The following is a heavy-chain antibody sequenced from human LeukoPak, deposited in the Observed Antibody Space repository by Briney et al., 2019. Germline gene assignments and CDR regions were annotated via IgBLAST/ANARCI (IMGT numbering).Heavy chain of an antibody. J-gene: IGHJ4*02. V-gene: IGHV1-8*01. CDR3: ARSPHRYYFDY. Sequence: ASVKVSCKASGYTFANYDINWVRQATGQGLEWMGWMNPNSGNTGYAQKFQGRVTMTRNTSITTAYMELSSLRSEDTAVYYCARSPHRYYFDYWGQGILVTVSS. CDR1: GYTFANYD. CDR2: MNPNSGNT.